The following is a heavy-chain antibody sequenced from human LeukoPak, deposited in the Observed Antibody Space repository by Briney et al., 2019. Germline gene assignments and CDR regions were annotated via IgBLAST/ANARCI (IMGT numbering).Heavy chain of an antibody. J-gene: IGHJ6*02. CDR2: ISYDGSNK. CDR1: GFTFSSYG. D-gene: IGHD5-18*01. V-gene: IGHV3-30*18. CDR3: AKEWTAMVYYYYGMDV. Sequence: GRSLRLSCAASGFTFSSYGMHRVRQAPGKGLEWVAVISYDGSNKYYADSVKGRFTISRDNSKNTLYLQMNSLRAEDTAVYYCAKEWTAMVYYYYGMDVWGQGTTVTASS.